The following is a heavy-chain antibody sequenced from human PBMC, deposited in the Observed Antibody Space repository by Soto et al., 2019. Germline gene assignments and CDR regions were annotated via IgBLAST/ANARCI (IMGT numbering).Heavy chain of an antibody. Sequence: QVQLQQWGAGLLKPSETLSLTCAVYGGSFSGYYWSWIRQPPGKGLEWIGEINHSGSTNYNPSLNGRVTISVDTSKNQLSLKLSSVSAADTAVYYCARAPLSMYNWNESTWYYSYGMDVWGQGTTVTVSS. CDR3: ARAPLSMYNWNESTWYYSYGMDV. CDR2: INHSGST. J-gene: IGHJ6*02. V-gene: IGHV4-34*01. CDR1: GGSFSGYY. D-gene: IGHD1-1*01.